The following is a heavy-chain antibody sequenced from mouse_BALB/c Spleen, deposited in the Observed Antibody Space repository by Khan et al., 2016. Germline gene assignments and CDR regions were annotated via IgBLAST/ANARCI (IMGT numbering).Heavy chain of an antibody. CDR3: TRDGTVPGFAY. Sequence: EVELVESGGGLVKPGGSLKLSCAASGFTCSSYAMSWVRQTPEKRLEWVATISSGGTYTYYPDSGKGRFTISRDNAKNTLYLQMSSLRSEDTAMYYCTRDGTVPGFAYWGQGTLVTVSA. CDR2: ISSGGTYT. D-gene: IGHD1-1*01. V-gene: IGHV5-6-4*01. CDR1: GFTCSSYA. J-gene: IGHJ3*01.